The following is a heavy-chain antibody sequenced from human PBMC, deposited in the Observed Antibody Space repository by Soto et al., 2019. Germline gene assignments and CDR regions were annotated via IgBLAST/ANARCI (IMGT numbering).Heavy chain of an antibody. V-gene: IGHV3-30*18. CDR2: ISYDGSTK. CDR1: GFTFSIYG. Sequence: QVQLVESGGGVVQPGRSLRLSCAASGFTFSIYGMHWVRQAPGKGLEWVALISYDGSTKFYADSVKGRFTITRENSKSTLNLEMNSLSAEDTAVYFCSKDAKKYHYYNHGMDVWGQGTTVTVSS. J-gene: IGHJ6*02. CDR3: SKDAKKYHYYNHGMDV. D-gene: IGHD2-2*01.